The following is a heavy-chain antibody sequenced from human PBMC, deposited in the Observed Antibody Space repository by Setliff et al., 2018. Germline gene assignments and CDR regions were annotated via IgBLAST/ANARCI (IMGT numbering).Heavy chain of an antibody. CDR2: ISTSGNT. CDR1: GGSIINSYY. D-gene: IGHD5-12*01. Sequence: SETLSLTCTVSGGSIINSYYWSWIRQPAGKGLEWIGHISTSGNTNYNPSLKSRVTVSLDTSKNQFSLKLTSMTAADTAVYYCARDQWVRSPPLYFSYSMDVWGQGTTVTVSS. CDR3: ARDQWVRSPPLYFSYSMDV. V-gene: IGHV4-4*07. J-gene: IGHJ6*02.